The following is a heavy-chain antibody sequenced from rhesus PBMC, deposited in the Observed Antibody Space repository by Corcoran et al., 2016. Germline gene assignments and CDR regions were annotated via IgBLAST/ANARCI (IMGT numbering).Heavy chain of an antibody. J-gene: IGHJ4*01. V-gene: IGHV4S14*01. CDR1: GYSISSDYY. Sequence: QVQLQESDPGLVKPSETLSLTCAVSGYSISSDYYWGWIRQPPGKGLEWIGHISSGCRNVRNPARKSRVTLSGDTSKSQFSLKLSSVTAADTAVYYCARLIAAAGTSFDYWGQGVLVTVSS. D-gene: IGHD6-31*01. CDR2: ISSGCRN. CDR3: ARLIAAAGTSFDY.